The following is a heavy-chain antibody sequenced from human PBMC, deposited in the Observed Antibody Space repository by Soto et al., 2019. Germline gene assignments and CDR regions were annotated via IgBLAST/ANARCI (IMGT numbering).Heavy chain of an antibody. CDR1: GGTSSSYA. D-gene: IGHD3-3*02. CDR3: ARGIGISVNAMDV. V-gene: IGHV1-69*01. Sequence: QVQLVQSGAEVKKPGSSVKVSCKASGGTSSSYAINWVRQAPGQGLECMGGIIPIFGTANYAQKLQGRVTIIADESTSTSYIELGSLRSEDTAVYYCARGIGISVNAMDVWGQGTTVTVSS. CDR2: IIPIFGTA. J-gene: IGHJ6*02.